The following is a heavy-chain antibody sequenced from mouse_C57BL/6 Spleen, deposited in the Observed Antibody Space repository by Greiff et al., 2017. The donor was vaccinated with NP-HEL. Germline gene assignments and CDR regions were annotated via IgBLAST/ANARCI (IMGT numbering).Heavy chain of an antibody. J-gene: IGHJ3*01. CDR3: ARGDYYGSSYGVFAY. CDR2: IYPRDGST. V-gene: IGHV1-78*01. D-gene: IGHD1-1*01. CDR1: GYTFTDHT. Sequence: VQLQQSDAELVKPGASVKISCKVSGYTFTDHTIHWMKQRPEQGLEWIGYIYPRDGSTKYNEKFKGKATLTADKSSSTAYMQLNSLTSEDSAVYFWARGDYYGSSYGVFAYWGQGTLVTVSA.